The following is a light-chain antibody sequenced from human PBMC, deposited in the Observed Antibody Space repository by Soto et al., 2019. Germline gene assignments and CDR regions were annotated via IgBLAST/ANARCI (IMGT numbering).Light chain of an antibody. CDR1: QSVSSSY. CDR2: GAS. CDR3: EQYGRSPT. V-gene: IGKV3-20*01. Sequence: EIVLTQSPGTLSLSPGERATLSCRASQSVSSSYLAWYQQKPGQAPRLLIYGASSSATGIPYRYSGSGCGSDFTLTISRLEHEDFSVYYCEQYGRSPTFGQGTKVEIK. J-gene: IGKJ1*01.